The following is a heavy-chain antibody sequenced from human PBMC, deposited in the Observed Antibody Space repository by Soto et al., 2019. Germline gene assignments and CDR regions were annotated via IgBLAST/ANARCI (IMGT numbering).Heavy chain of an antibody. D-gene: IGHD3-10*01. CDR2: ISSSGSTI. CDR3: ASGAVGGLWFGESLRYGMDV. J-gene: IGHJ6*02. CDR1: GFTFSSYE. Sequence: GGSLSHSCSASGFTFSSYEMNLVRTAPGKGLEWVSYISSSGSTIYYADSVKGRFTISRDNAKNSLYLQMNSLRAEDTAVYYCASGAVGGLWFGESLRYGMDVWGQGTTVTVSS. V-gene: IGHV3-48*03.